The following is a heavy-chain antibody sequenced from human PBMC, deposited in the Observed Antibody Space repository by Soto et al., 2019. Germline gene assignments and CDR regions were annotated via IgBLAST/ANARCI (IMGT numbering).Heavy chain of an antibody. CDR3: FYDSSGYSPSDY. CDR1: GGTFSSYA. J-gene: IGHJ4*02. CDR2: IIPIFGTA. V-gene: IGHV1-69*01. Sequence: QVQLVQSGAEVKKPGSSVKVSCKASGGTFSSYAISWVRQATGQGLEWMGGIIPIFGTANYAQKFQGRVTITADESTSTAYMELSSLRSEDTAVYYCFYDSSGYSPSDYWGQGTMVTVSS. D-gene: IGHD3-22*01.